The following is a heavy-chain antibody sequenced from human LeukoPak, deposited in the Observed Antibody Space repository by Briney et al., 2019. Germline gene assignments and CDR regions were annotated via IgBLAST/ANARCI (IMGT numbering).Heavy chain of an antibody. CDR2: ISSNGGST. Sequence: GGSLRLSCAASGFTFSSYAMHWVRQAPGKGLEYVSAISSNGGSTYYANSVKGRFTISRDNSKNTLYLQMGSLRAEDMAVYYCARGGVLNWFDPWGQGTLVTVSS. V-gene: IGHV3-64*01. CDR3: ARGGVLNWFDP. J-gene: IGHJ5*02. CDR1: GFTFSSYA.